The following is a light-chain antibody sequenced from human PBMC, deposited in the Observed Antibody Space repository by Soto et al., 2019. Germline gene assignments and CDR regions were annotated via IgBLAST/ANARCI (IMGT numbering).Light chain of an antibody. CDR2: DVS. Sequence: EILMAQSPATLSVSPGETFTLSGRAGQGVTTNFAWYQQKSGQSPRLLIYDVSSRATGVPSRFSGTGSETDFTLTISGLQSEDSAIYFCQQYNNWPFSFGQGTRLEIK. V-gene: IGKV3-15*01. J-gene: IGKJ5*01. CDR3: QQYNNWPFS. CDR1: QGVTTN.